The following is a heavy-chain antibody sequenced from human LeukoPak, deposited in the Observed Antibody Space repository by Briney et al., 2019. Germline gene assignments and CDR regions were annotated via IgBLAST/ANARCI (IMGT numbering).Heavy chain of an antibody. J-gene: IGHJ5*02. CDR3: ARLTLTGLGGRGWFDP. CDR1: GCFTINCGWS. CDR2: MPYDTHGADRGIP. D-gene: IGHD3-16*01. Sequence: TLPLTCVVSGCFTINCGWSWGGLRHTPGKKLKWFRTMPYDTHGADRGIPSYNPSLGSRVTISADTAKHQLSLKVNSVTAADTASYYCARLTLTGLGGRGWFDPWGQGTLVIVSS. V-gene: IGHV4-39*01.